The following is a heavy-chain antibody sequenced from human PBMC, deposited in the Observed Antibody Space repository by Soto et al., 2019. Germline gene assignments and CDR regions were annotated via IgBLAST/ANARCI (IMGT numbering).Heavy chain of an antibody. CDR2: IYYSGST. V-gene: IGHV4-59*08. D-gene: IGHD4-17*01. CDR1: GGSISSYY. Sequence: SETLSLTCTVSGGSISSYYWSWIRQPPGKGLEWIGYIYYSGSTNYNPSLKSRVTISVDTSKNQFSLKLSSVTAADTAVYYCARHRDYGPENFDYWGQGTLVTVSS. CDR3: ARHRDYGPENFDY. J-gene: IGHJ4*02.